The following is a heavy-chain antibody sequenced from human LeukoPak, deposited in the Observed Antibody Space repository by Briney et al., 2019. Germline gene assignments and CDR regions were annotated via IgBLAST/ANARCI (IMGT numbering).Heavy chain of an antibody. J-gene: IGHJ4*02. CDR3: AKGRDSYGYGDFDY. CDR1: GFTFSSYA. CDR2: ISDHNT. D-gene: IGHD5-18*01. V-gene: IGHV3-23*01. Sequence: GGSLRLSCAASGFTFSSYAMSWVRQAPGKGLEWVSIISDHNTWYADFVKGRFTISRDNSKNTLYLQMNSLRGEDTAVYYCAKGRDSYGYGDFDYWGQGALVTVSS.